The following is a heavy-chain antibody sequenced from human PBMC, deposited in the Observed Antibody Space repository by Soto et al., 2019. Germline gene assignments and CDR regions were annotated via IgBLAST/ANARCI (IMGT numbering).Heavy chain of an antibody. Sequence: GESLKISCKGSGYTFTSDWIGWVRQMPGKGLEWMGIIYPGDSDTRYSPSFQGQVTISADKSSSTAYLQWSSLKASDSAMYYCARRPWEQRYGMDVWGQGTTVTVSS. CDR3: ARRPWEQRYGMDV. D-gene: IGHD6-25*01. V-gene: IGHV5-51*01. CDR2: IYPGDSDT. CDR1: GYTFTSDW. J-gene: IGHJ6*02.